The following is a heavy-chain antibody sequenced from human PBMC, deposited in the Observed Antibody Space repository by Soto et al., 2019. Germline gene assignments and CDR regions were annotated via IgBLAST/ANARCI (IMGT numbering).Heavy chain of an antibody. J-gene: IGHJ4*02. CDR3: ARRYGGNFDY. V-gene: IGHV4-59*01. D-gene: IGHD1-26*01. CDR1: GGSISSYY. Sequence: QVQLQESGPGLVKPSETLSLTCTVSGGSISSYYWSWIRQPPGKGLEWIGYIYYSGSTNYNPSLKSRVTLSVDTSTNPFSLKLTSVTAADTAVYYCARRYGGNFDYWGQGTLVTVSS. CDR2: IYYSGST.